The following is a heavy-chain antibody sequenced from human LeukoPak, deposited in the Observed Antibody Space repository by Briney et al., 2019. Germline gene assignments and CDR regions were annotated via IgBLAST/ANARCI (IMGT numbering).Heavy chain of an antibody. Sequence: GGSLRLSCAASGFTFSSYWMSWVRQAPGKGLEWVANIKQDGSEKYYVDSVKGRFTISSDKATNSVYLQMNSLRAEDTAVYYCARNRSDTAMENYYYYMDVWGKGTTVTISS. D-gene: IGHD5-18*01. J-gene: IGHJ6*03. V-gene: IGHV3-7*01. CDR3: ARNRSDTAMENYYYYMDV. CDR1: GFTFSSYW. CDR2: IKQDGSEK.